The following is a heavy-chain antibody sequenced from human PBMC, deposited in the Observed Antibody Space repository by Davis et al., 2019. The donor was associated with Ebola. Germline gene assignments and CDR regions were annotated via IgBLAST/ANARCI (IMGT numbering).Heavy chain of an antibody. Sequence: PGGSLRLSCTVSGGSISSYYWSWIRQPPGKGLEWIGYIYYSGSTNYNPSLKSRVTISVDTSKNQFSLKLSSVTAADTTVYYCAREGNSSSWYGDFDYWGQGTLVTVSS. CDR1: GGSISSYY. J-gene: IGHJ4*02. D-gene: IGHD6-13*01. CDR2: IYYSGST. CDR3: AREGNSSSWYGDFDY. V-gene: IGHV4-59*01.